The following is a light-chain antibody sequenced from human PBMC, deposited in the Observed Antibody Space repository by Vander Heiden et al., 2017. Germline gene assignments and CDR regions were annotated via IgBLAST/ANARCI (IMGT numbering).Light chain of an antibody. J-gene: IGKJ1*01. Sequence: DIQITHSPSSLSASVGDRVTITCRASQSISSYLNWYQQKPGKAPKLLIYAASSWQSGVPSRFSGSGSGTDFTLTISSLQPEDFATYYCQQCYSTLWTFGEGTKVEIK. CDR1: QSISSY. V-gene: IGKV1-39*01. CDR2: AAS. CDR3: QQCYSTLWT.